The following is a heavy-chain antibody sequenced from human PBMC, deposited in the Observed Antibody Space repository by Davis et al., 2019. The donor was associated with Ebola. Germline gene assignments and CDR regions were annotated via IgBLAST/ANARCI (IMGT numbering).Heavy chain of an antibody. CDR3: ARVRARRIIAATLDY. CDR1: GFTFSSYA. Sequence: PGGSLRLSCAASGFTFSSYAMHWVRQAPGKGLEWVAVISYDGSNKYYADSVKGRFTISRDNSKNTLYLQMNSLRAEDTAVYYCARVRARRIIAATLDYWGQGTLVTVSS. J-gene: IGHJ4*02. V-gene: IGHV3-30-3*01. CDR2: ISYDGSNK. D-gene: IGHD6-13*01.